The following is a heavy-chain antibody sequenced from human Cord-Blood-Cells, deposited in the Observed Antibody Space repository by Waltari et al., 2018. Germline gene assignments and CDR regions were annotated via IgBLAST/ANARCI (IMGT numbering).Heavy chain of an antibody. Sequence: QVQLVQSGAEVKKPGASVKVSCKASGYTFTGYYMHWVRQAPGQGLEWMGWINPNRGGTKYAQKFQGRVTMTRDTSISTAYMELSRLRSDDTAVYYCARSPPGELDYWGQGTLVTVSS. CDR1: GYTFTGYY. V-gene: IGHV1-2*02. D-gene: IGHD7-27*01. CDR3: ARSPPGELDY. CDR2: INPNRGGT. J-gene: IGHJ4*02.